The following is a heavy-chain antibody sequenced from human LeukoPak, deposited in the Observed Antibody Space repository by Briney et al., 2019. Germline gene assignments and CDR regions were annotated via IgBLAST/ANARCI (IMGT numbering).Heavy chain of an antibody. Sequence: SETLSLTCTVSGGSISSYYWSWIRQPPGKGLEWIGYIYCGGSTNYNPSLKSRVTISVDTSKNQFSLKLSSVTAADTAVYYCARGTGSSLFLPFNWFDPWGQGTLVTVSS. J-gene: IGHJ5*02. CDR1: GGSISSYY. CDR3: ARGTGSSLFLPFNWFDP. V-gene: IGHV4-59*01. CDR2: IYCGGST. D-gene: IGHD6-6*01.